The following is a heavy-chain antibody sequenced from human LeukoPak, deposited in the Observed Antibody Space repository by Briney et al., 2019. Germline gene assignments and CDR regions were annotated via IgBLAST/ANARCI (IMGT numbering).Heavy chain of an antibody. CDR2: INTDGSST. Sequence: GGSLRLSCVASGFTFSSYWMHWVRHTPGKGLVWVSRINTDGSSTSYADSVKGRFTISRDNAKNTLCLQMNSLRADDTAVYYCARGTDYWFDPWGQGTLVTVSS. CDR1: GFTFSSYW. J-gene: IGHJ5*02. CDR3: ARGTDYWFDP. V-gene: IGHV3-74*01.